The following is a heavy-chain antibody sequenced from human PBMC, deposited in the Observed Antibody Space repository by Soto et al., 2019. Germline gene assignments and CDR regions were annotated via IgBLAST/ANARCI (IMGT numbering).Heavy chain of an antibody. Sequence: PSETLSLTCAVYGGSFSGYYWSWIRQPPGKGLEWIGEINHSGSTNYNPSLKSRVTISVDTSKNQFSLKLSSVTAADTAVYYCARAPIVDHWFDYWGQGTLVTVSS. D-gene: IGHD1-26*01. CDR1: GGSFSGYY. J-gene: IGHJ4*02. CDR2: INHSGST. V-gene: IGHV4-34*01. CDR3: ARAPIVDHWFDY.